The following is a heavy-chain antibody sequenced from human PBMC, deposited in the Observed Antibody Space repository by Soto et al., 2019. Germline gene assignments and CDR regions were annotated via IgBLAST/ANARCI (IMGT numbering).Heavy chain of an antibody. D-gene: IGHD6-19*01. J-gene: IGHJ6*02. CDR2: IRRKANSYTT. CDR1: GLIFSAYH. Sequence: EVQLVESGGGLVQPGGSLRLSCAASGLIFSAYHMDWVRQAPGKGLEWVGRIRRKANSYTTEYAASVKGRFTISRDDSKNSLYLQMNSLKSEDTAVYYCAMLGGWSGGSSGMDVWGQGPTVTVSS. CDR3: AMLGGWSGGSSGMDV. V-gene: IGHV3-72*01.